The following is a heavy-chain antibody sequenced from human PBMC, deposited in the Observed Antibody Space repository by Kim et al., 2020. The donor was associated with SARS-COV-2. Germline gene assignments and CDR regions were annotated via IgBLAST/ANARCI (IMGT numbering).Heavy chain of an antibody. D-gene: IGHD3-16*01. CDR3: ARQVRGGGMDV. V-gene: IGHV5-10-1*01. J-gene: IGHJ6*02. Sequence: NYGPSFQGHVTLSGDKSTNTAFLQWTGLRASDTAIYYCARQVRGGGMDVWGRGTLVTVSS.